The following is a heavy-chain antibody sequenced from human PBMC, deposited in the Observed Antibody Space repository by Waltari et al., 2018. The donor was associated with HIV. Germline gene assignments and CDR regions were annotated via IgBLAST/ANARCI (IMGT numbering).Heavy chain of an antibody. CDR1: GFTFGEYA. V-gene: IGHV3-49*04. D-gene: IGHD3-10*01. CDR2: VSSKAYSGAT. Sequence: VQVVESGGGLVQPGRSLRLSCTGSGFTFGEYAMSWVRQAPGKGLEWIGFVSSKAYSGATEYAASVKGRFTISRDDSKSIAYLQMNSLKTEDTAVYHCTRDRREGVGMVRGGTKTAVFYYYGVDVWGQGTTVTVSS. CDR3: TRDRREGVGMVRGGTKTAVFYYYGVDV. J-gene: IGHJ6*02.